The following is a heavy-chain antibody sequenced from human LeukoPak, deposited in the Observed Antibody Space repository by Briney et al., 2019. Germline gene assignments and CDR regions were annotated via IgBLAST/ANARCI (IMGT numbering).Heavy chain of an antibody. CDR1: GFTFSSYS. J-gene: IGHJ4*02. CDR2: ISSSSSTI. D-gene: IGHD1-26*01. V-gene: IGHV3-48*02. CDR3: ARWGSFDY. Sequence: SGGSLRLSCAASGFTFSSYSMNWVRQGPGKGLEWGSYISSSSSTIHYADSEKGRFTISRDNAKNSMYLQMNSLRDEHRAVYYCARWGSFDYWGQGTLVTVSS.